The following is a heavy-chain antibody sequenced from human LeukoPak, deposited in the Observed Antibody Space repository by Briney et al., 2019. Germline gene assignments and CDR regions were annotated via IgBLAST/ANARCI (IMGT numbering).Heavy chain of an antibody. CDR1: GFTFSSYA. CDR3: AKVVYDSSGYYFYY. CDR2: ISGSGGST. V-gene: IGHV3-23*01. J-gene: IGHJ4*02. Sequence: PGGSLKLSCTTSGFTFSSYAMSWVRQAPGKGLEWVSAISGSGGSTYYADSVKGRFAISRDNSKNTLYLQMNSLRAEDTAVYYCAKVVYDSSGYYFYYWGQGTLVTVSS. D-gene: IGHD3-22*01.